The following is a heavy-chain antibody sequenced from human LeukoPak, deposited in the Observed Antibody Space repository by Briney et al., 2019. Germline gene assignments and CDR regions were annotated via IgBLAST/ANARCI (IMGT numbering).Heavy chain of an antibody. Sequence: SETLSLTCSVYSVSFSGYYWSWIRQPPGKGLEWIGEINHSVGTNYNPSLKSRVTMSLDTSKKQFSLKLSSVTAADTAVYYCARGHTRITMLRGSRSAYYFDYWGQGTLVTVSS. CDR2: INHSVGT. CDR3: ARGHTRITMLRGSRSAYYFDY. J-gene: IGHJ4*02. V-gene: IGHV4-34*01. CDR1: SVSFSGYY. D-gene: IGHD3-10*01.